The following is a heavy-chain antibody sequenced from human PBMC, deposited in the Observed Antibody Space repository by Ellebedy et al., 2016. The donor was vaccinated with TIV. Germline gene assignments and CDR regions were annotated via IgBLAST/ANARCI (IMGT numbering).Heavy chain of an antibody. V-gene: IGHV6-1*01. Sequence: SQTLSLTCAISGDSVSSNGIAWNWIRQSPSTGLGWLGRTYYRSTWYNDYAVSVRGRITISLDTSKNQFSLQLNSVTPEDTAVYYCARGINSAFDIWGQGTVVTVSS. J-gene: IGHJ3*02. CDR1: GDSVSSNGIA. CDR2: TYYRSTWYN. CDR3: ARGINSAFDI. D-gene: IGHD6-13*01.